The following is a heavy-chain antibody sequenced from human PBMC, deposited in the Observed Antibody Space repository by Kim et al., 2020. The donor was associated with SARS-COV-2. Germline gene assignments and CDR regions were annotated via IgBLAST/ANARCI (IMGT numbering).Heavy chain of an antibody. CDR2: TFYNSRWNN. V-gene: IGHV6-1*01. Sequence: SQTLSLTCDISGDRVSTKGAAWNCIRQSPWRGLECQGRTFYNSRWNNEYAASVKSQINIKADTSKNQFSLQLNSVTVEGTAVYYCARGRLSYYGMDVWGRGTTLSVSS. CDR1: GDRVSTKGAA. CDR3: ARGRLSYYGMDV. J-gene: IGHJ6*02.